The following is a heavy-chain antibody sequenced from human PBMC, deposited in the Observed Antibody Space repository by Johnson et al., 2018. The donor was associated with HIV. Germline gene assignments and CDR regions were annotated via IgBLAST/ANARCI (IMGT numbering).Heavy chain of an antibody. CDR2: ISFDGYNK. Sequence: QMLLVESGGGVVQPGRSLRLSCAASGFTFSSYTIHWVRQAPGKGLEWVAVISFDGYNKYYADSVKGRFTISRDNSKNTLYLQMNSLRAEDTAVYYCAKTYSGSNRDAFDIWGQGTMVTVSS. CDR3: AKTYSGSNRDAFDI. D-gene: IGHD1-26*01. V-gene: IGHV3-30*18. CDR1: GFTFSSYT. J-gene: IGHJ3*02.